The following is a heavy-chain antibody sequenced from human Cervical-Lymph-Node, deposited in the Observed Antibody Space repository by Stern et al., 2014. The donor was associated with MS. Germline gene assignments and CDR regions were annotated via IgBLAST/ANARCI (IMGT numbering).Heavy chain of an antibody. D-gene: IGHD3-10*01. V-gene: IGHV3-21*01. CDR3: ARHHRPSRRSSTYYYYAMDV. J-gene: IGHJ6*02. Sequence: EVQLVESGGGLVKPGGSLRLSCAASGLTFSDYSMNWVRQSPGKGLEWVSSINSRSDYTYYADSVKGRFTISRDNGKNSLYLQMNSLRAEDTAVYYGARHHRPSRRSSTYYYYAMDVWGQGTTVTVSS. CDR1: GLTFSDYS. CDR2: INSRSDYT.